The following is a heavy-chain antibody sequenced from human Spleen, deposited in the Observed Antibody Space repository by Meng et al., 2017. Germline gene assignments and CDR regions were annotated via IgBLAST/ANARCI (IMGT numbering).Heavy chain of an antibody. V-gene: IGHV3-15*01. CDR3: TTEYYDILTGYYLFDY. CDR2: IKSKTDGGTT. J-gene: IGHJ4*02. Sequence: GGSLRLSCAASGFTFSNAWMSWVRQAPGKGLEWVGRIKSKTDGGTTDYAAPVKGRFTISRDDSKNTLYLQMNSLKTEDTAVYYCTTEYYDILTGYYLFDYWGQGTLVTVSS. CDR1: GFTFSNAW. D-gene: IGHD3-9*01.